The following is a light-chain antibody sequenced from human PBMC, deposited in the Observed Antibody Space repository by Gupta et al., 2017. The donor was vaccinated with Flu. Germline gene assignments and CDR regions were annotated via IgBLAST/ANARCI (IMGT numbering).Light chain of an antibody. CDR1: SSNIGNNA. V-gene: IGLV1-36*01. J-gene: IGLJ3*02. CDR3: AAWDDSLNGVV. Sequence: QSVLTQPPSVSEAPRQRVTISCSGSSSNIGNNAVNWYQQLPGKAPKLLIYYDDLLPSGVSDRFSGSKSGISASLAISGLQSEDEAEYYCAAWDDSLNGVVFGGGTKLTVL. CDR2: YDD.